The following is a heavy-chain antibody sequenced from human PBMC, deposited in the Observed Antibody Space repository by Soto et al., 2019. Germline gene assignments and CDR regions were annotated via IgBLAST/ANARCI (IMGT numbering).Heavy chain of an antibody. Sequence: PSDTLSLTCAVSGGPISSSNWWSWVRQPPGKRLEWIGEIYHSGSTNYNPSLKSRVTISVDKSKNQFSLKLSSVTAADTAVYYCARGNRDFLEWSSGRNYYYYGMDVWGQGTTVT. CDR1: GGPISSSNW. J-gene: IGHJ6*02. D-gene: IGHD3-3*01. CDR3: ARGNRDFLEWSSGRNYYYYGMDV. CDR2: IYHSGST. V-gene: IGHV4-4*02.